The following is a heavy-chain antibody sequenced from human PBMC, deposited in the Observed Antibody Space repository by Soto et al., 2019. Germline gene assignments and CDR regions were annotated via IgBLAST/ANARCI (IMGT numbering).Heavy chain of an antibody. J-gene: IGHJ5*02. CDR3: ASRPIHAYNWFYP. CDR1: GGSISSYY. CDR2: IYHSGST. Sequence: SETLSLTCTVSGGSISSYYWSWVRQPPGKGLEWIGEIYHSGSTNYNPSLKSRVTISVDKSKNQFSLKLSSVTAADTAVYYCASRPIHAYNWFYPWGQGTLVTVSS. V-gene: IGHV4-59*12. D-gene: IGHD2-2*01.